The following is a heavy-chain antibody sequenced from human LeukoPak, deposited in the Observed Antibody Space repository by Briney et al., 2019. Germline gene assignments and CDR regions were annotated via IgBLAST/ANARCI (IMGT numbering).Heavy chain of an antibody. CDR1: GYTFTRYA. V-gene: IGHV1-2*02. J-gene: IGHJ4*02. D-gene: IGHD3-10*01. Sequence: ASVKVSCKASGYTFTRYAISWVRQAPGQGLEWMGWINPNSGGTNYAQKFQGRVTMTRDTSISTAYMELSRLRSDDTAVYYCAKDGPLWFGESIPHLDYWGQGTLVTVSS. CDR3: AKDGPLWFGESIPHLDY. CDR2: INPNSGGT.